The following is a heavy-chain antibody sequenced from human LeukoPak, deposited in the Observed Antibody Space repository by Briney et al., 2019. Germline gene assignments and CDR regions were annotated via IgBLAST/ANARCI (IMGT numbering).Heavy chain of an antibody. CDR2: ISGSDGTT. D-gene: IGHD1-26*01. Sequence: PGGSLRLCCAASGFTFSSYAMTWGRQAPGKGLEWVSAISGSDGTTYYADSVKGRFTISRDNSKNTLYLQMNSLRAEDTAIYYCAKDVRREAHWGQGTLVTVSS. CDR3: AKDVRREAH. CDR1: GFTFSSYA. J-gene: IGHJ4*02. V-gene: IGHV3-23*01.